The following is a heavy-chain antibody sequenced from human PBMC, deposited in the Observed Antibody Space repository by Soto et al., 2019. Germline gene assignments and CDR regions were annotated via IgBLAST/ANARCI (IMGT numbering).Heavy chain of an antibody. Sequence: SGPTLVNPTQTLTLTCTFSGFSLSTSGMCVSWIRQPPGKALEWLARIDWDDDKYYSTSLKTRLTISKDTSKNQVVLTMTNMDPVDTATYYCARISKSGAAAGTIDYWGQGTLVTVSS. CDR3: ARISKSGAAAGTIDY. CDR1: GFSLSTSGMC. CDR2: IDWDDDK. V-gene: IGHV2-70*11. D-gene: IGHD6-13*01. J-gene: IGHJ4*02.